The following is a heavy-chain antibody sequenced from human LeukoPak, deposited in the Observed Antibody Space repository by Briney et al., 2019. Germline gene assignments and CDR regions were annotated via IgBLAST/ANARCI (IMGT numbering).Heavy chain of an antibody. CDR3: ARDPYSGNYGAYYYYYMDV. Sequence: GGSLRLSCAASGFTFSTYAMHWVRQAPGKGLEWVAVIPYDGSNKYYADSVKGRFTISRDNAKSSLYLQMDSLRAEDTAVYYCARDPYSGNYGAYYYYYMDVWGKGTTVTISS. J-gene: IGHJ6*03. CDR1: GFTFSTYA. V-gene: IGHV3-30*04. D-gene: IGHD1-26*01. CDR2: IPYDGSNK.